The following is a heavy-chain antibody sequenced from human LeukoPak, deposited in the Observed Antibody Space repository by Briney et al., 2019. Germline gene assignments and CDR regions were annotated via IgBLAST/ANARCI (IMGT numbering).Heavy chain of an antibody. D-gene: IGHD4-17*01. CDR1: GYTFTSYY. Sequence: ASMKVSCKASGYTFTSYYMHWVRQDPGQGLEWMGIINPSGGSTSYAQKFQGRVTMTRDTSTSTVYMELSSLRSEDTAVYYCARDSNGDYYFDYWGQGTLVTVSS. CDR3: ARDSNGDYYFDY. V-gene: IGHV1-46*01. CDR2: INPSGGST. J-gene: IGHJ4*02.